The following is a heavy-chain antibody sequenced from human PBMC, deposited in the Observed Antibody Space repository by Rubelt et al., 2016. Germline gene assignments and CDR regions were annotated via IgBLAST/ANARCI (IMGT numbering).Heavy chain of an antibody. CDR3: VRQKGGLMDY. CDR1: GGASSGPS. Sequence: QVQLQESGPRLVKPSETLCLTCAVSGGASSGPSWNWIRQPAGKELEWIGRVYSSGSTIYNPSLQSRSPTSVNTSQNPFSLKFSSVIAADTALYYCVRQKGGLMDYWGQGTLVTVSS. CDR2: VYSSGST. J-gene: IGHJ4*02. V-gene: IGHV4-4*07. D-gene: IGHD3-16*01.